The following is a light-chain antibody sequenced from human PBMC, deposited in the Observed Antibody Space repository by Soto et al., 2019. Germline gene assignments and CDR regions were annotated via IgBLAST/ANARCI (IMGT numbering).Light chain of an antibody. V-gene: IGKV3-20*01. J-gene: IGKJ5*01. CDR1: QSVSSTY. Sequence: EIVLTQSPGTLSLSPGERATLSCRASQSVSSTYLAWYQQKPGQAPRPLIYGASSRATGTPDRFSGSGSGTDFTLTISRLEPEDFAVYYCQQYGASPIYTFGQGTRLEIK. CDR2: GAS. CDR3: QQYGASPIYT.